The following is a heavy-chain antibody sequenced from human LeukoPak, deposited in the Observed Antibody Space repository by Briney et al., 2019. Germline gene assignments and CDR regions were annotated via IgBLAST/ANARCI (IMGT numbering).Heavy chain of an antibody. CDR1: GFTVSSNY. J-gene: IGHJ3*01. CDR2: IYSGGST. D-gene: IGHD2-15*01. V-gene: IGHV3-53*01. CDR3: ARDRYCSGGSCYGDAFDL. Sequence: GGSLRLSCTASGFTVSSNYMVWLRQSPRNGLEWVSIIYSGGSTDYADSVNSLIIISREHSKNTLYLQMNSLRAEETAVYYWARDRYCSGGSCYGDAFDLWGQGTMVTVSS.